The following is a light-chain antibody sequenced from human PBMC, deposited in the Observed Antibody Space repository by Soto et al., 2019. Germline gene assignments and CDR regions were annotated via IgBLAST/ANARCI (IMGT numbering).Light chain of an antibody. CDR2: GAS. V-gene: IGKV3-20*01. J-gene: IGKJ2*01. CDR1: QSVSSRF. CDR3: QQYSSSPPYS. Sequence: EIGLTQSPGTLSLSPGERATLSCRASQSVSSRFLAWYQQKPGQAPRLLIYGASSRATGIPDRFSGSGSGTDFTLTISRLEPEDFAVYYCQQYSSSPPYSFGQGTKLEIK.